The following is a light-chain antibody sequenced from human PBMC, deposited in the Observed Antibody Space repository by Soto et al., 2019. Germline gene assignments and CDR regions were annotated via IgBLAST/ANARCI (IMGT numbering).Light chain of an antibody. J-gene: IGKJ3*01. V-gene: IGKV3-20*01. Sequence: EVVLTQSPATLSLSPGERATLSCRANQSVSANYLAWYQQKPGQAPRLLIYGASSMATAIPDRFSGSGSGTDFTLTISTLEPEDFAVFYCHQYGSSPFTFGPGTKVDIK. CDR3: HQYGSSPFT. CDR2: GAS. CDR1: QSVSANY.